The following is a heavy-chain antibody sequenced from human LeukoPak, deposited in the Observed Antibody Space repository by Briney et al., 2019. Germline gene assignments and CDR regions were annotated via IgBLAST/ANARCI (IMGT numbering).Heavy chain of an antibody. CDR2: ISGSGGST. CDR3: ARDSRSGMDV. Sequence: GGSLRLSCAASGFTFNNYAMTWVRQTPGKGLEWVSVISGSGGSTYYADSVKGRFTISRDNAKNSLYLQMNSLRAEDTAVYYCARDSRSGMDVWGQGTTVTVSS. V-gene: IGHV3-23*01. CDR1: GFTFNNYA. J-gene: IGHJ6*02.